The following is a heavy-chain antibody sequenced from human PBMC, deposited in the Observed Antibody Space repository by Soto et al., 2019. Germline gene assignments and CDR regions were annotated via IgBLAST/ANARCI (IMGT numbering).Heavy chain of an antibody. CDR2: IYSGDET. CDR3: AIHLVGGAVV. D-gene: IGHD2-15*01. CDR1: GFIVSYNY. V-gene: IGHV3-66*01. Sequence: DVQLVESGGDLVQPGGSLRLSCAASGFIVSYNYMKWVRRAPGKGLECISVIYSGDETYYADAVKCRFTIARDKSKDTLYLHMIRPRAEDTAVYYCAIHLVGGAVVWGAGTTVTVSS. J-gene: IGHJ6*04.